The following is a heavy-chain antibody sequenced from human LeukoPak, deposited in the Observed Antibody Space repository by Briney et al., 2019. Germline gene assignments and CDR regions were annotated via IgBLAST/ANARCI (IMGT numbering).Heavy chain of an antibody. CDR2: IKQDGSEK. CDR1: EFTFSRYW. J-gene: IGHJ6*03. D-gene: IGHD2-15*01. CDR3: AKNGDRGAYCTGGTCYPYFYYYMDV. Sequence: PGGSLRLSCAASEFTFSRYWMSWVRQAPGKGLEWVANIKQDGSEKYYVDSVKGRFTISRDNAKNSLYLQMNSLRAEDTAIYYCAKNGDRGAYCTGGTCYPYFYYYMDVWGKGTTVTI. V-gene: IGHV3-7*03.